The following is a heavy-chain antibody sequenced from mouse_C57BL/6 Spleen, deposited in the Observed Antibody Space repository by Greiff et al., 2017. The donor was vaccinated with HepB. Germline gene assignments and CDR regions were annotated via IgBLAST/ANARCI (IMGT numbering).Heavy chain of an antibody. J-gene: IGHJ3*01. CDR3: ARDDYDYDGGFAY. CDR2: ISYSGST. D-gene: IGHD2-4*01. V-gene: IGHV3-1*01. CDR1: GYSITSGYD. Sequence: DVKLEESGPGMVKPSQSLSLTCTVTGYSITSGYDWHWIRHFPGNKLEWMGYISYSGSTNYNPSLKSRISITHDTSKNHFFLKLNSVTTEDTATYYCARDDYDYDGGFAYWGQGTLVTVSA.